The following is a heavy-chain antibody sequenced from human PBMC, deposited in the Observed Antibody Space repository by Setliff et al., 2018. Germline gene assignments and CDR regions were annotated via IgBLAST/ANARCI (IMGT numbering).Heavy chain of an antibody. Sequence: ASVKVSCKVSGYTLTHLSIHWVRQAPGEGLEWIGGFDPEEGERIYAPRLQGRVTMTEDTSSDTAYMELSSLRPEDTAVYYCAIDSVVRGFINGDSFDYWGQGTLVTVSS. CDR2: FDPEEGER. CDR1: GYTLTHLS. J-gene: IGHJ4*02. V-gene: IGHV1-24*01. CDR3: AIDSVVRGFINGDSFDY. D-gene: IGHD3-10*01.